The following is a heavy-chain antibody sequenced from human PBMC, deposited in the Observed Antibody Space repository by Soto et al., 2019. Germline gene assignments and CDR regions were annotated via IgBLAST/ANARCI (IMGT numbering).Heavy chain of an antibody. CDR1: GFSVGSNY. V-gene: IGHV3-66*01. Sequence: PGGSLRLSCAASGFSVGSNYMSWVRQAPGKGLEWVSVIYSGGSTYYADSVKGRFTISRDNSKNTLYLQMNSLRAEDTAVYYCARDRIAVAGNPEYFQHWGQGT. D-gene: IGHD6-19*01. CDR3: ARDRIAVAGNPEYFQH. CDR2: IYSGGST. J-gene: IGHJ1*01.